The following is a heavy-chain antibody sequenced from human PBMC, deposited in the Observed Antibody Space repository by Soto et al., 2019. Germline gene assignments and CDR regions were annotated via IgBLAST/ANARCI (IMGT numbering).Heavy chain of an antibody. V-gene: IGHV3-23*01. D-gene: IGHD4-17*01. J-gene: IGHJ2*01. CDR2: ISGSGSST. Sequence: EVQLLESGGNLVQPGKPLRLSCAASGFTFSSYGMSWVRQAPGKGLEWVSAISGSGSSTYYADSVKGRFTIFRDNSQNTLYLQMNRLRAEDTAVYYCAKAGYGDHVAYWNFGLWGRGTLVTVSS. CDR3: AKAGYGDHVAYWNFGL. CDR1: GFTFSSYG.